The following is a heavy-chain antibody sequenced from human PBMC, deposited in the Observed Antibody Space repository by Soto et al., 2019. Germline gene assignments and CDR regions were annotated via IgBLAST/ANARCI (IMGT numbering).Heavy chain of an antibody. CDR2: IYWDDDK. CDR3: AHRGYMYGNWDHGYFDY. Sequence: QITLKESGPTRVRPTQTLALTCTFSGFSLTTSGVGVGWIRKTPGKALEWLAFIYWDDDKRYSPSLKSRLTITQDTSKNQVVLIMADMDPVDTATYFCAHRGYMYGNWDHGYFDYWGQGTLVTVSS. V-gene: IGHV2-5*02. D-gene: IGHD5-18*01. J-gene: IGHJ4*02. CDR1: GFSLTTSGVG.